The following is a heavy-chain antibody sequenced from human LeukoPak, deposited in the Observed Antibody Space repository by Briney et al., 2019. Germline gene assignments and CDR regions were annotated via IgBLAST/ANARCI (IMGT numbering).Heavy chain of an antibody. CDR1: GYTFSSYG. D-gene: IGHD3-22*01. CDR3: AKEGRSGHYDTSGYWDY. CDR2: ISAYNGNT. Sequence: ASVKVSCKASGYTFSSYGISWVRQAPGRGLEWMGWISAYNGNTDYVQKFQGRVTMTTDTSTSTAYLELTSLRSDDTAVYYCAKEGRSGHYDTSGYWDYWGQGTLVTVSS. V-gene: IGHV1-18*01. J-gene: IGHJ4*02.